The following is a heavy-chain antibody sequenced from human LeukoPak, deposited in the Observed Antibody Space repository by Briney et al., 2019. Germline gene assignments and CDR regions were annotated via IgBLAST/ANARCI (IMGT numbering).Heavy chain of an antibody. CDR1: GGTFSSYA. Sequence: SVKVSCKASGGTFSSYAISWVRQAPGQGLEWMGGIIPIFGTANYAQKFQGRVTITADESTSTAYMELSSLRSEDPAVYYCARRTIFGVANEETFDYWGQGTLVTVSS. CDR3: ARRTIFGVANEETFDY. V-gene: IGHV1-69*13. D-gene: IGHD3-3*01. CDR2: IIPIFGTA. J-gene: IGHJ4*02.